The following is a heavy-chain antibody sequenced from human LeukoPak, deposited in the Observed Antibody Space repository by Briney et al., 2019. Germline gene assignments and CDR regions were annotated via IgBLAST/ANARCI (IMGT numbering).Heavy chain of an antibody. V-gene: IGHV3-20*04. J-gene: IGHJ3*02. CDR3: AKDMGSSWYDAFDI. D-gene: IGHD6-13*01. CDR1: GFTFDDYG. Sequence: GGSLRLSCAASGFTFDDYGMSWVRQAPGKGLEWVSGINWNGGSTGYADSVKGRFTISRDNAKNSLYLQMNSLRAEDMALYYCAKDMGSSWYDAFDIWGQGTMVTVSS. CDR2: INWNGGST.